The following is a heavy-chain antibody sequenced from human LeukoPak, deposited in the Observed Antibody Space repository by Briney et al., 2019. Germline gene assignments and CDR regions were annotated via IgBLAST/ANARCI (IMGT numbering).Heavy chain of an antibody. Sequence: KPSETLSLTCTVSGGSISSYYWSWIRQPAGKGLEWIGRIYTSGSTNYDPSLKSRVTMSVDTSKNQFSLKLSSVTAADTAVYYCAREYTLYRSGWFLDYWGQGTLVTVSS. CDR2: IYTSGST. J-gene: IGHJ4*02. V-gene: IGHV4-4*07. D-gene: IGHD6-19*01. CDR3: AREYTLYRSGWFLDY. CDR1: GGSISSYY.